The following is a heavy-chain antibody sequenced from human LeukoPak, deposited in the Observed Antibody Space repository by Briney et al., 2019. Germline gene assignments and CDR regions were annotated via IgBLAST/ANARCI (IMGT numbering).Heavy chain of an antibody. V-gene: IGHV4-59*08. D-gene: IGHD1-26*01. CDR1: GGSISSRY. CDR3: ACHPNSGSYSYNWFDP. J-gene: IGHJ5*02. CDR2: IYYSGAT. Sequence: SETLSLTCTVSGGSISSRYWSWFRQPPGKGLEWIGYIYYSGATNYNPSLKSRVTISVDTSKNQFSLKLNSVTAADTAVYYCACHPNSGSYSYNWFDPWGQGTLVTVSS.